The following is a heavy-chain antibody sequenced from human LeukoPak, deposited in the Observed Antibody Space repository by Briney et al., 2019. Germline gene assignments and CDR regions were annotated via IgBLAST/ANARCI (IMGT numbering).Heavy chain of an antibody. CDR2: IWYDGSNK. J-gene: IGHJ4*02. CDR1: GFTFSSYG. V-gene: IGHV3-33*06. Sequence: GGSLRLSCAASGFTFSSYGMHWVRQAPGKGLEWVAVIWYDGSNKYYADSVKGRFTISRDNSKNTLYLQMDSLRAEDTAVYYCAKAVANHHFDYWGQGTLVTVSS. CDR3: AKAVANHHFDY. D-gene: IGHD5-12*01.